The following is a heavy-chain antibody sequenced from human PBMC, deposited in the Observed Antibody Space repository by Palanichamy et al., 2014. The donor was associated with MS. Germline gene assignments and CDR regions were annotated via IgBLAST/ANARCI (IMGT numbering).Heavy chain of an antibody. CDR1: RHLHQPC. V-gene: IGHV1-69*10. D-gene: IGHD4-17*01. Sequence: QVQLVQSGGCGEDGWILSEGLLQGFWRHLHQPCYQLGATGPGQGLEWMGGIIPGLGITNYAQKFQGRVTITADESTSTAYMRLNSLRSEDTAVYYCARDGTTVTKRKWIDSWGQGTLVTVSS. J-gene: IGHJ5*01. CDR3: ARDGTTVTKRKWIDS. CDR2: IIPGLGIT.